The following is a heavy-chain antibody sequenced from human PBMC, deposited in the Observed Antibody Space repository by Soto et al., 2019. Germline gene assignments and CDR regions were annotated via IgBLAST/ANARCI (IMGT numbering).Heavy chain of an antibody. CDR1: GFTFSNAW. CDR3: TTRNDHIDFDY. Sequence: GGSLRLSCAASGFTFSNAWMNWVRQAPGKGLEWVGRIKSQPDGGTTDYAAPVKGRFTISRDDSKNTLYLQMNSLKTEDTALYYCTTRNDHIDFDYWGQGTLVTVSS. V-gene: IGHV3-15*07. J-gene: IGHJ4*02. CDR2: IKSQPDGGTT. D-gene: IGHD1-1*01.